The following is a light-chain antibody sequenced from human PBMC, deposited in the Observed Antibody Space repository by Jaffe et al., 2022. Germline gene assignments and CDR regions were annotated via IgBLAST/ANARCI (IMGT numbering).Light chain of an antibody. V-gene: IGLV1-40*01. CDR2: ANI. J-gene: IGLJ2*01. Sequence: QSVLTQPPSVSGAPGQRVTLSCTGSSSNIGAGYDVHWYQQLPGTAPRLLIYANINRPSGVPDRFSASKSGTSASLAITGLQAEDEADYYCQSYDSSLSGSVFGGGTTLTVL. CDR1: SSNIGAGYD. CDR3: QSYDSSLSGSV.